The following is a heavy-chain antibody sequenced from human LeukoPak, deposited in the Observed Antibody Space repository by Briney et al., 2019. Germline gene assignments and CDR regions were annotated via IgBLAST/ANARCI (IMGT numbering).Heavy chain of an antibody. CDR1: GFTFSDYW. CDR3: AKDRWLYSGSYGPYYFDY. D-gene: IGHD1-26*01. J-gene: IGHJ4*02. V-gene: IGHV3-7*01. CDR2: IKQDGSEE. Sequence: PGGSLRLSCAVSGFTFSDYWMFWVRQAPGKGLEWVASIKQDGSEEFYADSVKGRFTISRDNSKNTLYLQMNSLRAEDTAVYYCAKDRWLYSGSYGPYYFDYWGQGTLVTVSS.